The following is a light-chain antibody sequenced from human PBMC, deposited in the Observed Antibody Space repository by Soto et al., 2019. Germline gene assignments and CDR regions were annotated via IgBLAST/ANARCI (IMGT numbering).Light chain of an antibody. Sequence: SYQLTQPPSVSVAPGQTARITCSGDALPKQYAYWYQQKPGQAPVLVIYKDSERPSGIPERFSGSSSGKTVTLTISGVQAEDEADYYCQSADSSGTLYVFGTGSKLTVL. CDR1: ALPKQY. J-gene: IGLJ1*01. CDR3: QSADSSGTLYV. V-gene: IGLV3-25*03. CDR2: KDS.